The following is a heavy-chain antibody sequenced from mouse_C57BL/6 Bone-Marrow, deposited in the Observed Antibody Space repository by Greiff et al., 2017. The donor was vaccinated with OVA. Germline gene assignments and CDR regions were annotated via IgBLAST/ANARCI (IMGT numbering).Heavy chain of an antibody. J-gene: IGHJ2*01. Sequence: GKLMESGGDLVKPGGSLKLSCAASGFTFSSYGMSWVRQTPDKRLEWVATISSGGSYTYYPDSVKGRFTISRDNAKNTLYLQMSSLKSEDTAMYYCARILLRYYFDYWGQGTTLTVSS. D-gene: IGHD1-1*01. V-gene: IGHV5-6*02. CDR1: GFTFSSYG. CDR3: ARILLRYYFDY. CDR2: ISSGGSYT.